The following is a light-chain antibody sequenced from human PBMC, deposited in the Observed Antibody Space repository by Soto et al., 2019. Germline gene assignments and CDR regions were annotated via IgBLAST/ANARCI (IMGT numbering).Light chain of an antibody. CDR3: QQYNSYLES. CDR1: QSISSL. CDR2: DAS. J-gene: IGKJ2*03. Sequence: DIKMTQSPSTLSASVGDRVNITCRASQSISSLLAWYQQKPGKAPKLLIYDASSLESGVPSRFSGSGSGTEFTLTISSQQPDDFATYYCQQYNSYLESFRQGTKLEI. V-gene: IGKV1-5*01.